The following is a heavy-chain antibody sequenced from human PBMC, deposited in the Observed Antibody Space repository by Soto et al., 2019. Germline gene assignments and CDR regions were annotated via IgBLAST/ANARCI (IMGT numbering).Heavy chain of an antibody. V-gene: IGHV4-39*01. D-gene: IGHD3-3*01. J-gene: IGHJ5*02. CDR2: IYYSGST. CDR1: GGSISSSSYY. Sequence: ETLSLTCTVSGGSISSSSYYWGWIRQPPGKGLEWIGSIYYSGSTYYNPSLKSRVIISVDTSKNQFSLKLSSVTAADTAVYYCARRFNFWSGYPSYWFDPWGQGTLVTVSS. CDR3: ARRFNFWSGYPSYWFDP.